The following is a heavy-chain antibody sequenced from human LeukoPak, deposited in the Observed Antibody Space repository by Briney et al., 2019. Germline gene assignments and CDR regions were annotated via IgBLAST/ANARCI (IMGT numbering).Heavy chain of an antibody. CDR3: ARAGHNSNSGGYDF. J-gene: IGHJ4*02. D-gene: IGHD3-22*01. CDR1: GYTFIDHY. CDR2: IDPDTGDT. V-gene: IGHV1-2*02. Sequence: ASVKVSCKPSGYTFIDHYLHWVRQAPGQGLESLGWIDPDTGDTNYPQKFQGRLTMTGDTSSSTAYMELNRLRSGDTAVYYCARAGHNSNSGGYDFWGLGTLVTVSS.